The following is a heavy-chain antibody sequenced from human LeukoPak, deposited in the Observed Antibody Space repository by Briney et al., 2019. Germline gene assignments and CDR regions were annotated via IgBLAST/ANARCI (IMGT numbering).Heavy chain of an antibody. CDR3: ARAATPEAFDI. J-gene: IGHJ3*02. CDR2: IYSGGST. Sequence: GGSLRLSCAASGFTVSSNYMSWVRQAPGKGLEWVSVIYSGGSTYYADSVKCRFTISRENSKNTLYLQMNSLRAEDTAVYYCARAATPEAFDIWGQGTMVTVSS. V-gene: IGHV3-53*01. CDR1: GFTVSSNY. D-gene: IGHD2-15*01.